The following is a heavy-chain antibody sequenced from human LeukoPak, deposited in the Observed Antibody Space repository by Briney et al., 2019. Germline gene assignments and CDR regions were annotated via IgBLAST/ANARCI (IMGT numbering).Heavy chain of an antibody. CDR2: MNPNSGNT. Sequence: ASVKVSCKASGYTFTSYDINWVRQATGQGLEWMGWMNPNSGNTGYAQKFQGRVTMTRNTSISTAYMELSSLRSEDTAVYYCARAPSKRGNDSRPWGDYWGQGTLVTVSS. D-gene: IGHD5-12*01. V-gene: IGHV1-8*01. CDR3: ARAPSKRGNDSRPWGDY. CDR1: GYTFTSYD. J-gene: IGHJ4*02.